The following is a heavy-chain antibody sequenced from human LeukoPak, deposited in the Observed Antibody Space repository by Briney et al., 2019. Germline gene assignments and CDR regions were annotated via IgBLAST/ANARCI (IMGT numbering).Heavy chain of an antibody. D-gene: IGHD6-19*01. V-gene: IGHV3-23*01. CDR2: ISASGSDT. J-gene: IGHJ4*02. CDR3: AKGRDTSGRQNFDF. CDR1: GFTFTSYA. Sequence: GGSLRLSCEASGFTFTSYAMHWVRQAPGKGLEWVSSISASGSDTFYTDSMSGRFTISRDNAKKTLFLQMKNLRLGDTALYYCAKGRDTSGRQNFDFWGQGTLVTVSS.